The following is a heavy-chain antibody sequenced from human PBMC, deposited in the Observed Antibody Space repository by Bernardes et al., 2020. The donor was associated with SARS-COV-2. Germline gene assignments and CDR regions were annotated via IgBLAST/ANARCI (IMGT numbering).Heavy chain of an antibody. D-gene: IGHD2-8*01. CDR2: IYWDGDK. CDR3: AHTQFFGVTSFDP. J-gene: IGHJ5*02. V-gene: IGHV2-5*02. Sequence: SGPTLVKPTQTLTLTCTFSGFSLSASGMGVGWIRQPPGKAPECLAVIYWDGDKRYSPSLRNRLTITKDASRNQVVLTMTNVDPLDTATYYCAHTQFFGVTSFDPWGQGILVTVSS. CDR1: GFSLSASGMG.